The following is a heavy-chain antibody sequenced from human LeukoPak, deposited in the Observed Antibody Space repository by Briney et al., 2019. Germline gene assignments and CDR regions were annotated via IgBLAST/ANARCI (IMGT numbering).Heavy chain of an antibody. CDR1: GGSISSSSYY. Sequence: SETLSLTCTVSGGSISSSSYYWGWIRQPPGKGLEWIGSIYYSGSTYYNPSLTSRVTISVDTSKNQFSLKLSSVTAADTAVYYCARIVIQATVTTTGDWFDPWGQGTLVTVSS. CDR3: ARIVIQATVTTTGDWFDP. CDR2: IYYSGST. V-gene: IGHV4-39*01. J-gene: IGHJ5*02. D-gene: IGHD4-17*01.